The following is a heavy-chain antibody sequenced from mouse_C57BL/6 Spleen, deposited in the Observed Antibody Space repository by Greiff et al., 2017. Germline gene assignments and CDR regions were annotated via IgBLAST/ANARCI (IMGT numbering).Heavy chain of an antibody. CDR1: GYTFTSSW. V-gene: IGHV1-69*01. CDR3: ARWNFYYAMDY. Sequence: VQLQQPGAELVMPGASVKLSCKASGYTFTSSWMHWVKQRPGQGLEWIGEIDPSDSYTNYNQKFKGKSTLTVDKSSSTAYMQLSSLTSEDSAVYYCARWNFYYAMDYWGQGTSVTVSS. CDR2: IDPSDSYT. J-gene: IGHJ4*01.